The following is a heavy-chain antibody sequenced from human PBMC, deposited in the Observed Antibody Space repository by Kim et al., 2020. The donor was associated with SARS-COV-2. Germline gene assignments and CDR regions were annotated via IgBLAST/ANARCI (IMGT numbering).Heavy chain of an antibody. CDR2: IYYSGST. V-gene: IGHV4-59*01. CDR1: GGSISSYY. J-gene: IGHJ5*02. D-gene: IGHD1-26*01. Sequence: SETLSLTCTVSGGSISSYYWSWIRQPPGKGLEWIGYIYYSGSTNYNPSLKSRVTISVDTSKNQFSLKLSSVTAADTAVYYCARDRGQYSGSYYWFDPWG. CDR3: ARDRGQYSGSYYWFDP.